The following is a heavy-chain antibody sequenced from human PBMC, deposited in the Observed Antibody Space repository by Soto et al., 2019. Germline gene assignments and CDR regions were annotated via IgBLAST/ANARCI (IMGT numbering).Heavy chain of an antibody. CDR3: AVHYDYIWGSYRYTVDD. Sequence: SVKVSCKASGGTFSSYTISWVRQAPGQGLEWMGRIIPILGIANYAQKFQGRVTITADKSTSTAYMELSSLRSEDTAVYYCAVHYDYIWGSYRYTVDDWGQGTLVTVSS. J-gene: IGHJ4*02. V-gene: IGHV1-69*02. D-gene: IGHD3-16*02. CDR2: IIPILGIA. CDR1: GGTFSSYT.